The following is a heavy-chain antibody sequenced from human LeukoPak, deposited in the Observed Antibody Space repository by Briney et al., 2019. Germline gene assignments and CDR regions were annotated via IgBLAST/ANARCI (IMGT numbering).Heavy chain of an antibody. J-gene: IGHJ4*02. CDR2: IYYSGST. V-gene: IGHV4-61*05. CDR1: GGSISITSYY. Sequence: SETLSLTCTVSGGSISITSYYWGWIRQPPGKGLEWIGYIYYSGSTNYNPSLKSRVTISVDTSKNQFSLKLSSVTAADTAVYYCARGVVIAPQTFDYWGQGTLVTVSS. D-gene: IGHD2-21*01. CDR3: ARGVVIAPQTFDY.